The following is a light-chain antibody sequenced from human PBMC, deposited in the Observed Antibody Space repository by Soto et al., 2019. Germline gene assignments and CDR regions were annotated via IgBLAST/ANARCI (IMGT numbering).Light chain of an antibody. V-gene: IGKV3-11*01. J-gene: IGKJ1*01. Sequence: EVVLTQSPVTLSLSPGERATLSCRASQSFRGLLAWYQQKPGQAPRLLIYDAYNRATGIPPRFSGSGSGTDFTLTISSLEPEDFAVYYCHQFGDSPQTFGQGTTVEV. CDR1: QSFRGL. CDR3: HQFGDSPQT. CDR2: DAY.